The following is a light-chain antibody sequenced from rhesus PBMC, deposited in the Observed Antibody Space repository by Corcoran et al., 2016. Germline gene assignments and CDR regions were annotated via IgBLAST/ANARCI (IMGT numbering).Light chain of an antibody. CDR1: QGINNE. V-gene: IGKV1-94*01. J-gene: IGKJ1*01. CDR3: LQDYTTPWT. Sequence: DIQMTQSPSSLSASVGDRVTVTCRASQGINNELSWYQQKPGKAPILLIYAASTLQTGVSSRFSGSGSGTDYTLTSSSLQPEDVATYYCLQDYTTPWTFGQGTKVEI. CDR2: AAS.